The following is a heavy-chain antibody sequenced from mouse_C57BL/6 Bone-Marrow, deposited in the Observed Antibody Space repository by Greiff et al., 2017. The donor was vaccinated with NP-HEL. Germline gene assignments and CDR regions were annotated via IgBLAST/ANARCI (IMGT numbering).Heavy chain of an antibody. V-gene: IGHV5-16*01. CDR2: INYDGSST. J-gene: IGHJ1*03. CDR1: GFTFSDYY. Sequence: EVKVVESEGGLVQPGSSMKLSCTASGFTFSDYYMAWVRQVPEKGLEWVANINYDGSSTYYLDSLKSRFIISRDNAKNILYLQMSSLKSEDTATYYCARGHYGYDDWYFDVWGTGTTVTVSS. CDR3: ARGHYGYDDWYFDV. D-gene: IGHD2-2*01.